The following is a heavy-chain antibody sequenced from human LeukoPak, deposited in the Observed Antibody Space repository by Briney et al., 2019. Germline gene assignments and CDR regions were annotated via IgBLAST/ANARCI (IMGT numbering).Heavy chain of an antibody. V-gene: IGHV1-18*04. CDR3: AREYCSSTSCYAIDY. D-gene: IGHD2-2*01. CDR1: GYTFTSYV. J-gene: IGHJ4*02. CDR2: ISAYNGNT. Sequence: EASVKVSCKASGYTFTSYVIGRVRQAPGQGLEWMGWISAYNGNTNYAQKLQGRVTMTTDTSTSTAYMELRSLRSDDTAVYYCAREYCSSTSCYAIDYWGQGTLVTVSS.